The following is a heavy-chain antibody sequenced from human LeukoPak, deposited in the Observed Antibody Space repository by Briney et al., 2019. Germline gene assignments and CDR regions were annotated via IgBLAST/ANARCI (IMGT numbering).Heavy chain of an antibody. V-gene: IGHV3-23*01. D-gene: IGHD3-22*01. CDR2: ISSSDDGT. CDR3: ARDDSSGYFSWFDP. J-gene: IGHJ5*02. CDR1: GFSLSSYA. Sequence: GGSLRLSCAASGFSLSSYAMSWVRQAPGKGLEWVSAISSSDDGTYHAGSVKGRFTISRDNSKNTLYLQMNSLRAEDTAVYYCARDDSSGYFSWFDPWGQGTLVTVSS.